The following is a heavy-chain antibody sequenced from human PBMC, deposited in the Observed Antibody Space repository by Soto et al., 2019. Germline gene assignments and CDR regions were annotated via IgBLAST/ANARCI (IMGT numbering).Heavy chain of an antibody. CDR2: ISASTRNT. CDR1: GYTVSDYA. J-gene: IGHJ2*01. Sequence: ASVKVSCKASGYTVSDYAISWVRQAPGQGLEWMGWISASTRNTDQAQNFQGRVIMTLDTSTDTAYMELRNLRSDDTAVYYCVRCYCSVGSCYACWHFDLWGRGTLVTVSS. CDR3: VRCYCSVGSCYACWHFDL. D-gene: IGHD2-15*01. V-gene: IGHV1-18*01.